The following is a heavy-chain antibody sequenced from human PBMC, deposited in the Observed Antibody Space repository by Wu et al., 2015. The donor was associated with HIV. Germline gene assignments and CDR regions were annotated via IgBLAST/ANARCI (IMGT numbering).Heavy chain of an antibody. CDR3: AKDGEVTGTTVGLDL. Sequence: QVQLIQGGIEVKNPGASVKVSCQASGYKFTEYGISWVRQAPGQGLQWMGWISTVPQAPRQGLKWVQWMTGYTDKAHVAQRFQGRVTMTVDTSAATAHLELTALTSDDTAMYYCAKDGEVTGTTVGLDLWGQGTLGHRLP. CDR1: GYKFTEYG. D-gene: IGHD1-1*01. V-gene: IGHV1-18*01. J-gene: IGHJ4*02. CDR2: ISTVPQAPRQGLKWVQWMTGYTDKA.